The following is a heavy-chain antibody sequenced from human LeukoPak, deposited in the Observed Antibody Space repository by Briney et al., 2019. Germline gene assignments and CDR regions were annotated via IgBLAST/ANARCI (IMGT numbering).Heavy chain of an antibody. J-gene: IGHJ2*01. CDR1: GGSISSYY. Sequence: PSETLSLTCTVSGGSISSYYWSWIRQPPGKGLEWIGYIYYSGSTNYNPSLKSRVTISVDTSESQFSLRLSSVTAADTAVYYCARGRSGSSGRHWYFDLWGRGTLVTVSS. CDR2: IYYSGST. V-gene: IGHV4-59*01. CDR3: ARGRSGSSGRHWYFDL. D-gene: IGHD1-26*01.